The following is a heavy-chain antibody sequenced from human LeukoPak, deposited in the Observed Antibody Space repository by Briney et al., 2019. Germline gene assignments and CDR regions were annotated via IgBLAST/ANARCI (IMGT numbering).Heavy chain of an antibody. V-gene: IGHV1-46*01. J-gene: IGHJ3*02. CDR1: GYTFTSYY. Sequence: ASVKVSCKASGYTFTSYYMHWVRQAPGQGLEWMGIINPSGGSTSYAQKFQGRVTMTRDTSTSTVYMELSSLKASDTAMYYCARFEEWELQGGAFDIWGQGTMVTVSS. CDR2: INPSGGST. CDR3: ARFEEWELQGGAFDI. D-gene: IGHD1-26*01.